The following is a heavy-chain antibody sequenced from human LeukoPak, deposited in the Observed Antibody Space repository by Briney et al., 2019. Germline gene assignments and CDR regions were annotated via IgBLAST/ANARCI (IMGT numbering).Heavy chain of an antibody. V-gene: IGHV3-7*03. CDR2: IKQEGSGK. J-gene: IGHJ6*04. CDR3: ARESLYGMDV. CDR1: GFTFSSYG. Sequence: GGSLRLSCAVSGFTFSSYGMSWVRQAPGKGLEWVADIKQEGSGKYYVDSVKGRFTISRDNARNSLYLQMNSLRAEATAVYYCARESLYGMDVWGKGTTVTVSS.